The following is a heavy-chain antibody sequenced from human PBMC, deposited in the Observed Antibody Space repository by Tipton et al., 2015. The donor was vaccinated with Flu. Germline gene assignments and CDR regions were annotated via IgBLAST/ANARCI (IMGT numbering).Heavy chain of an antibody. J-gene: IGHJ4*02. CDR1: GFAVSSNY. CDR2: IYSGGST. V-gene: IGHV3-53*01. Sequence: GSLRLSCAASGFAVSSNYMSWVRQAPGKGLEWVSVIYSGGSTYYAASVKGRLTISRDNSKNTLYLQMNSLRAADTAVYFCARERTGISGCYFDFWCQGTLVTLSS. D-gene: IGHD7-27*01. CDR3: ARERTGISGCYFDF.